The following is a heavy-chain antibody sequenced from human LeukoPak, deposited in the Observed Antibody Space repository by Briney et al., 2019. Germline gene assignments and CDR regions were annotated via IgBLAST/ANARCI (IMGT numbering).Heavy chain of an antibody. D-gene: IGHD5-18*01. V-gene: IGHV3-7*01. J-gene: IGHJ4*02. CDR1: GFTVSSNY. CDR3: AKDRGYSYGLYYFDY. Sequence: PGGSLRLSCAASGFTVSSNYMTWVRQAPGKGLEWVANIKQDGSEKYYVDSVKGRFTISRDNAENSLYLQMNSLRAEDTAAYYCAKDRGYSYGLYYFDYWGQGTLVTVSS. CDR2: IKQDGSEK.